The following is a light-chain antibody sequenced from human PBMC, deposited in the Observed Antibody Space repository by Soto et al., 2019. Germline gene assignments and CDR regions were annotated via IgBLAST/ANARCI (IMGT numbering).Light chain of an antibody. CDR3: RQYDSYPYT. CDR1: QSISKW. J-gene: IGKJ2*01. V-gene: IGKV1-5*01. Sequence: DILMTQSPSILSASVGDTVTITCRASQSISKWVAWYQQRAGKAPTALIFDASNSEKGVPSRFSGSGSGTEFTLIISGLQPEDFATYYCRQYDSYPYTFGQGTKLEI. CDR2: DAS.